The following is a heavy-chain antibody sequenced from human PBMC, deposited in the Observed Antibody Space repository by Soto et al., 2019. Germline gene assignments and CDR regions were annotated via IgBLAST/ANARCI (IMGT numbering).Heavy chain of an antibody. D-gene: IGHD3-10*01. CDR2: ISGDSGET. Sequence: ASVKVSCKASGFTLRTYTIHWVRQAPGQTPEYMGWISGDSGETKYSQKFQGRVTFTRDTSANTVYLDLSRLTSGDTAVYYCVRGGGRTTTFYYYGIQLWGQGTAVTVSS. CDR1: GFTLRTYT. CDR3: VRGGGRTTTFYYYGIQL. V-gene: IGHV1-3*01. J-gene: IGHJ6*02.